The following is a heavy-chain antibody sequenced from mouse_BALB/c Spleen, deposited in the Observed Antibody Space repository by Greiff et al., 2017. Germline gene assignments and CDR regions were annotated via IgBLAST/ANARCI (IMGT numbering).Heavy chain of an antibody. D-gene: IGHD2-14*01. CDR2: ISYDGSN. Sequence: EVKLMEPGPGLVKPSQSLSLTCSVTGYSITSGYYWNWIRQFPGNKLEWMGYISYDGSNNYNPSLKNRISITRDTSKNQFFLKLNAVTTEDTATYYCARYDDGYVDYWGQGTTLTVSA. J-gene: IGHJ2*01. CDR3: ARYDDGYVDY. V-gene: IGHV3-6*02. CDR1: GYSITSGYY.